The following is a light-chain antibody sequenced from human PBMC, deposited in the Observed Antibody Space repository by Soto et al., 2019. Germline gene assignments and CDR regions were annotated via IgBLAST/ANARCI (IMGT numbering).Light chain of an antibody. J-gene: IGKJ1*01. Sequence: DIVMTQSPLSLPVTPGEPASISCRSSQSLLQTNGNTYLDWYLQKPGQSPQLLISLATNRASGVPDRFSGSGSGTDFTLKISRVEAEDVGVYYCMQSIQLPRTFGQGTKVDIK. V-gene: IGKV2-28*01. CDR3: MQSIQLPRT. CDR1: QSLLQTNGNTY. CDR2: LAT.